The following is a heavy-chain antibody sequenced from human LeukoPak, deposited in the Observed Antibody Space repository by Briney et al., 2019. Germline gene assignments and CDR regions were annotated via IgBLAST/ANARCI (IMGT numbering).Heavy chain of an antibody. V-gene: IGHV4-59*12. J-gene: IGHJ4*02. Sequence: SETLSLTCTVSGGSISSYYWSWIRQPPGKGPEWIGYIYYSGSTNYNPSLKSRVTISVDTSKNQFSLKLSSVTAADTAVYYCARDQSLIAAAGTHYFDYWGQGTLVTVSS. CDR1: GGSISSYY. D-gene: IGHD6-13*01. CDR2: IYYSGST. CDR3: ARDQSLIAAAGTHYFDY.